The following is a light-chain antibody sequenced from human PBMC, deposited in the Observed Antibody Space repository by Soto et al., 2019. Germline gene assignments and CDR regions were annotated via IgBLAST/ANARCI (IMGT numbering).Light chain of an antibody. CDR1: QSISSL. J-gene: IGKJ5*01. CDR2: KAS. V-gene: IGKV1-5*03. CDR3: QQYNSYPLT. Sequence: DIQMTQSPSTLSASVGDRVTITCRASQSISSLLAWYQQKPGRAPTLLIYKASTLESGVPSRFSGSGSGTEFSLTISSLQPDDSATYYCQQYNSYPLTSGQGTRLEIK.